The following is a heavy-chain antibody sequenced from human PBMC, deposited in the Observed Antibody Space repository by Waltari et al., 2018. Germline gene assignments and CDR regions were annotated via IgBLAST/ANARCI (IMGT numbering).Heavy chain of an antibody. CDR1: GFTVSSNY. CDR3: APRYVY. J-gene: IGHJ4*02. V-gene: IGHV3-30-3*01. CDR2: ISYDGSNK. D-gene: IGHD3-16*01. Sequence: VQLVESGGGLIQPGGSLRLSCAASGFTVSSNYMSWVRQAPGKGLEWVAVISYDGSNKYYADSVKGRFTISRDNSKNTLYLQMNSLRAEDTAVYYCAPRYVYWGQGTLVTVSS.